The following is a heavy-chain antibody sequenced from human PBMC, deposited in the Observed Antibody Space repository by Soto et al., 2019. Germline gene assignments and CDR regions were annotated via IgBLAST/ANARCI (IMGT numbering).Heavy chain of an antibody. CDR3: ATSSHYDFWSGTPENFDY. V-gene: IGHV3-30*03. CDR1: GFTFSSYG. J-gene: IGHJ4*02. CDR2: ISYDGSNK. Sequence: QVQLVESGGGVVQPGRSLRLSCAASGFTFSSYGMHWVRQAPGKGLEWVAVISYDGSNKYYADSVKGRFTISRDNSKNTLYLQMNSLRAEDTAVYYCATSSHYDFWSGTPENFDYWGQGTLVTVSS. D-gene: IGHD3-3*01.